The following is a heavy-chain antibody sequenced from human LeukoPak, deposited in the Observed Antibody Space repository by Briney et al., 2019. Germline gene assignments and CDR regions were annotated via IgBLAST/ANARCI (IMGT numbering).Heavy chain of an antibody. CDR1: GYTFTSYD. CDR3: ARGVVRGLPYNWFDP. D-gene: IGHD3-10*01. CDR2: MNPNSGNT. V-gene: IGHV1-8*01. J-gene: IGHJ5*02. Sequence: ASVTVSFKASGYTFTSYDIHWVRQAPGQGLEWVGWMNPNSGNTGYAQKFQGRVAMSRNSSISTAYMDLSSLRSEDTAMYYCARGVVRGLPYNWFDPWGQGTLVTVSS.